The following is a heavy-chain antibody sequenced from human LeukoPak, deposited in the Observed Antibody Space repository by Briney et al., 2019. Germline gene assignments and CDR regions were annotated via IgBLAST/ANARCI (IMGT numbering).Heavy chain of an antibody. D-gene: IGHD4-17*01. CDR2: IYYSGST. Sequence: SQTLSLTCTVSGGSISSGGYYWSRIRQHPGKGLEWIGYIYYSGSTYYNPSLKSRVTISVDTSKNQFSLKLSSVTAADTAVYYCARGGDYGVNFHYWGQGTLVTVSS. CDR3: ARGGDYGVNFHY. J-gene: IGHJ4*02. CDR1: GGSISSGGYY. V-gene: IGHV4-31*03.